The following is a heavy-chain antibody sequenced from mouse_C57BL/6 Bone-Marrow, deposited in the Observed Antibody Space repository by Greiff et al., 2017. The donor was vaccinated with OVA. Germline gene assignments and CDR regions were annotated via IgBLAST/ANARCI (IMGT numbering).Heavy chain of an antibody. CDR1: GFTFSSYA. J-gene: IGHJ4*01. V-gene: IGHV5-4*01. D-gene: IGHD2-4*01. Sequence: EVQVVESGGGLVKPGGSLKLSCAASGFTFSSYAMSWVRQTPEKRLEWVATISDGGSYTYYPDNVKGRFTISRDNAKNNLYLQMSHLKSEDTAMYYCARIYYDYGRGSMDYWGQGTSVTVSS. CDR3: ARIYYDYGRGSMDY. CDR2: ISDGGSYT.